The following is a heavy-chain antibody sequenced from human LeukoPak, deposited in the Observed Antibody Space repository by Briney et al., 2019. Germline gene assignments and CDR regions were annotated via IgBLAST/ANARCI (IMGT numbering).Heavy chain of an antibody. CDR3: ARDYASGSWYHKSYLQH. J-gene: IGHJ1*01. Sequence: GGSLRLSCAASGFTFSTYAMHWVRQTPGKGLEWVAVISYDGNNKYFADSVKGRFSVSRDNSKNTVYLQMSSLRAEDTAVYYCARDYASGSWYHKSYLQHWGQGTLVTVST. CDR2: ISYDGNNK. CDR1: GFTFSTYA. V-gene: IGHV3-30-3*01. D-gene: IGHD6-19*01.